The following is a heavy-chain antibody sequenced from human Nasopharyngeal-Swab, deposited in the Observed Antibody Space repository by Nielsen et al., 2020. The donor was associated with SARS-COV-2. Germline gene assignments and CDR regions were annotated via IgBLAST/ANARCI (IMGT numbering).Heavy chain of an antibody. CDR3: AREGEYGAYDAPDY. V-gene: IGHV1-69*10. D-gene: IGHD5-12*01. Sequence: WVRQDSGQGLEWMGGIVPALGLPNYAQKFRGRVTISADRSTTTSYLELSSLRSEDTAIYYCAREGEYGAYDAPDYWGQGTLVTVSS. CDR2: IVPALGLP. J-gene: IGHJ4*02.